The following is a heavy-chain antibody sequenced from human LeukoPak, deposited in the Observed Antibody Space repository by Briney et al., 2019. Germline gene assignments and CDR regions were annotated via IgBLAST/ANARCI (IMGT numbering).Heavy chain of an antibody. J-gene: IGHJ6*02. V-gene: IGHV1-69*13. D-gene: IGHD6-19*01. CDR1: GGTFSNYA. CDR3: ARGRYSSGWKSYSPHYYYGLDV. CDR2: IIRVTGTA. Sequence: SVKVSCKASGGTFSNYAISWVRQAPGQGLEWMGGIIRVTGTADYAQKFQGRVTITADESTSTAYMELSSLRSEDTAAYYCARGRYSSGWKSYSPHYYYGLDVWGQGTTVTVSS.